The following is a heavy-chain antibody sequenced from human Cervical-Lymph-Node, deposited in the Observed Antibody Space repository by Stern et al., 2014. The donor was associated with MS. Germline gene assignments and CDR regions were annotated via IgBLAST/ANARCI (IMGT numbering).Heavy chain of an antibody. D-gene: IGHD2-15*01. J-gene: IGHJ5*02. CDR1: GGSIRSSSYY. CDR2: IYYSGPP. V-gene: IGHV4-39*01. Sequence: QVQLQESGPGLVKPSETLSLTCTVSGGSIRSSSYYWGWIRQPPGKGLEWIGSIYYSGPPYYNPSLESRVPISVVPSKIQFSLKLDSVTAADTAVYYCARHRAVAAARGEWFDPWGQGILVTVSS. CDR3: ARHRAVAAARGEWFDP.